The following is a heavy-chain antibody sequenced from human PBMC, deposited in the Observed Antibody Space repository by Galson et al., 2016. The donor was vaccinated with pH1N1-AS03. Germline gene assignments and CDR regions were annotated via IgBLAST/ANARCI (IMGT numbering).Heavy chain of an antibody. CDR1: GYTFSNYW. D-gene: IGHD6-13*01. Sequence: QSGAEVKKPGESLKISCKGSGYTFSNYWIVWVRQMPGKGLEWMGIIYPGDSARYSPSFQGQVTISADKSLSTAYLQRSSLKASDTGIYYCARRDYNSSYLLPYNWLDPWGQGTLVTVSS. J-gene: IGHJ5*02. CDR3: ARRDYNSSYLLPYNWLDP. CDR2: IYPGDSA. V-gene: IGHV5-51*01.